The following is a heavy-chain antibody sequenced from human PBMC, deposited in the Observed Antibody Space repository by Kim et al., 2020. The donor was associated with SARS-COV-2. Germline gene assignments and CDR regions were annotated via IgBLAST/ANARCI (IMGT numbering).Heavy chain of an antibody. Sequence: ASVKVSCKASGYTFTSYGISWVRQAPGQGLEWMGWISAYNGNTNYAQKLQGRVTMTTDTSTSTAYMELRSLRSDDTAVYYCARDPGYYGDYYYGMDVWGQGTTVTVSS. CDR1: GYTFTSYG. V-gene: IGHV1-18*01. J-gene: IGHJ6*02. CDR3: ARDPGYYGDYYYGMDV. CDR2: ISAYNGNT. D-gene: IGHD4-17*01.